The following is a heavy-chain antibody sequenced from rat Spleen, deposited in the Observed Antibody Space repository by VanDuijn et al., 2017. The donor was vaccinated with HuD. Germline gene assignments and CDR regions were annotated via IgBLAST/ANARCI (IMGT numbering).Heavy chain of an antibody. CDR2: ISPTGGST. CDR3: ATAGARISRFAY. J-gene: IGHJ3*01. V-gene: IGHV5S23*01. D-gene: IGHD2-7*01. CDR1: GFSFRDYA. Sequence: EVQLVESGGGLVQPGRSLKLSCAASGFSFRDYAMAWVRQAPTKGLEWVASISPTGGSTSYRDSVKGRFTISRDNAKSTLCLHMDSLRSEDTATYYCATAGARISRFAYWGQGTLVTVSS.